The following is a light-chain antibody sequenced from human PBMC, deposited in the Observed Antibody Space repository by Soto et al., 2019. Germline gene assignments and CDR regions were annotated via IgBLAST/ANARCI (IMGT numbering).Light chain of an antibody. CDR3: QHYNKWPPLT. V-gene: IGKV3-15*01. Sequence: EIVMTQSPATLSVSPGERATLSCRASQTISSNLAWYQQKSGQAPRLLIYDASTRATGIPARFSGSGSGTEFTLTISSLQSEDCAVYYCQHYNKWPPLTFGGGTKVGIK. CDR2: DAS. CDR1: QTISSN. J-gene: IGKJ4*01.